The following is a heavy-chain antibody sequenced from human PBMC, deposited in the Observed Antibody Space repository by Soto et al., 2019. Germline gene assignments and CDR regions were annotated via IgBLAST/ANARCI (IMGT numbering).Heavy chain of an antibody. CDR3: AIGHEFLGVGASERDFDY. D-gene: IGHD1-26*01. CDR1: GGSFSGYY. CDR2: INHSGST. Sequence: PSETLSLTCAVYGGSFSGYYWSWIRQPPGKGLEWIGEINHSGSTNYNPSLKSRVTISVDTSKNQFSLKLSSVTAADTAVYYCAIGHEFLGVGASERDFDYWGQGTLVTVPS. J-gene: IGHJ4*02. V-gene: IGHV4-34*01.